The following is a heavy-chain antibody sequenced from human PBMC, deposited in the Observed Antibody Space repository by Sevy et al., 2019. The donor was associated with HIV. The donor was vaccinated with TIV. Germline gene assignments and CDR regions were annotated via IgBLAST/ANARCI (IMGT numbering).Heavy chain of an antibody. CDR2: IYNSGSS. J-gene: IGHJ5*02. V-gene: IGHV4-59*01. Sequence: SETLSLTCTVSGGSTNTYFWTWIRQPPGKGLEWIGYIYNSGSSNYNPSFKSRVTISVDTSKNQFSLKLSSVTAPDTAVYYCARYYYDSSGPGSWFDPWGQGTLVTVSS. CDR3: ARYYYDSSGPGSWFDP. CDR1: GGSTNTYF. D-gene: IGHD3-22*01.